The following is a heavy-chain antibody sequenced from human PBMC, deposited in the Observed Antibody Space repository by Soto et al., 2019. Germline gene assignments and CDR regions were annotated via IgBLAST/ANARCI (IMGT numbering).Heavy chain of an antibody. D-gene: IGHD2-15*01. V-gene: IGHV4-59*08. J-gene: IGHJ5*02. CDR2: MYYGGRT. CDR3: ARGTPSPLIVRSSRGPWFDP. Sequence: PSETLYLTCTVSGGSISSYYWSWIRPPPGKGLEWIGYMYYGGRTNYNPSLKSRVTISVDTSKMQVSLKLSSVTAADTAVYFCARGTPSPLIVRSSRGPWFDPWGQGTLVTVSS. CDR1: GGSISSYY.